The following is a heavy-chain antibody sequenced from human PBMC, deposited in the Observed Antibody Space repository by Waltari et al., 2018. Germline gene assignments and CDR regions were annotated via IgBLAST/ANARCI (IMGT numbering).Heavy chain of an antibody. D-gene: IGHD3-22*01. J-gene: IGHJ4*02. CDR3: ARPYFNYYDSSGYYAPLDY. V-gene: IGHV1-3*01. Sequence: QAQLVQSGAEVKKPGASVKVSCKASGYTFTSYAMHWVRQAPGQRLEWMGWINAGNGNTKYSQKFQGRVTITRDTSASTAYMELSSLRSEDTAVYYCARPYFNYYDSSGYYAPLDYWGQGTLVTVSS. CDR1: GYTFTSYA. CDR2: INAGNGNT.